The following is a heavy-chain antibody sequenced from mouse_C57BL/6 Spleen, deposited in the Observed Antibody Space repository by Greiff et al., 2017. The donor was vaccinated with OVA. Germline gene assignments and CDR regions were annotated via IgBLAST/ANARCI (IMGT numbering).Heavy chain of an antibody. Sequence: VQLQQSGAELVKPGASVKLSCKASGYTFTEYTIHWVKQRSGKGLEWIGWFYPGSGSIKYNENFKDKATLTADKSSSTVYMELSSLTSEDSAVYFCARHEDQDHYYGSSYGYFDVWGTGTTVTVSS. D-gene: IGHD1-1*01. J-gene: IGHJ1*03. CDR3: ARHEDQDHYYGSSYGYFDV. CDR1: GYTFTEYT. V-gene: IGHV1-62-2*01. CDR2: FYPGSGSI.